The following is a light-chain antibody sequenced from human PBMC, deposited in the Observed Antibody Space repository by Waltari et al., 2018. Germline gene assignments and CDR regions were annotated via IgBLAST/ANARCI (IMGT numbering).Light chain of an antibody. CDR3: QVWDSSSDHPV. CDR1: NIGRKS. J-gene: IGLJ2*01. Sequence: SYVLTQPPSVSVAPGKTARITCGGNNIGRKSGNWYQQKPGQAPVLVIYYDSDRPSGIPERFSGSNSGNTATLTISRVEAGDEADYYCQVWDSSSDHPVFGGGTKLTVL. CDR2: YDS. V-gene: IGLV3-21*04.